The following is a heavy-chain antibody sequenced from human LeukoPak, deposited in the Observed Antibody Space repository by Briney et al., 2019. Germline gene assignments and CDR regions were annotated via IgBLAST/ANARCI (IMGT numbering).Heavy chain of an antibody. V-gene: IGHV4-34*01. D-gene: IGHD3-22*01. CDR3: ARHNQYYYDSSGYYDWFDP. Sequence: SETLSLTCAVYGGSFSGYYWSWIRQPPGKGLEWIGEINHSGSTNYNPSLKSRVTISVDTSKNQFSLKLSSVTAADTAVYYCARHNQYYYDSSGYYDWFDPWGQGTLVTASS. J-gene: IGHJ5*02. CDR2: INHSGST. CDR1: GGSFSGYY.